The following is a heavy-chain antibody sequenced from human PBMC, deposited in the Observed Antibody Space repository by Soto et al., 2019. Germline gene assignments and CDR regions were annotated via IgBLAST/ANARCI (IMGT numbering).Heavy chain of an antibody. CDR3: AKDFLPYIVATIPPGY. CDR1: GFTFSSYA. J-gene: IGHJ4*02. V-gene: IGHV3-23*01. CDR2: ISGSGGST. D-gene: IGHD5-12*01. Sequence: GGSLRLSCAASGFTFSSYAMSWVRQAPGKGLEWVSAISGSGGSTYYADSVKGWFTISRDNSKNTLYLQMNSLRAEDTAVYYCAKDFLPYIVATIPPGYWGQGTLVTVSS.